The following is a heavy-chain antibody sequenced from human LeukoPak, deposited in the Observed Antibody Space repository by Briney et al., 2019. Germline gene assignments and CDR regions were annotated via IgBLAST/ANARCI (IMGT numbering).Heavy chain of an antibody. D-gene: IGHD6-13*01. CDR3: ARGNTYSSSWNDI. J-gene: IGHJ3*02. CDR1: GYTFTSYG. V-gene: IGHV1-18*01. Sequence: ASVKVSCKASGYTFTSYGISWVRQAPGQGLEWMGWISAYNGNTNYAQKFQGRVTMTRNTSISTAYMELSSLRSEDTAVYYCARGNTYSSSWNDIWGQGTMVTVSS. CDR2: ISAYNGNT.